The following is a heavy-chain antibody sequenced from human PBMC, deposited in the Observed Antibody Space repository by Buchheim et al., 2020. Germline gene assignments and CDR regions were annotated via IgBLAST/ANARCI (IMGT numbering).Heavy chain of an antibody. V-gene: IGHV3-30-3*01. D-gene: IGHD3-22*01. CDR3: ASWSYDSSGYYYFDY. Sequence: QVQLVESGGGVVQPGRSLRLSCAASGSTFSSYAMHWVRQAPGKGLEWVAVISYDGSNKYYADSVKGRFTISRDNSKNTLYLQMNSLRAEDTAVYYCASWSYDSSGYYYFDYWGQGTL. J-gene: IGHJ4*02. CDR1: GSTFSSYA. CDR2: ISYDGSNK.